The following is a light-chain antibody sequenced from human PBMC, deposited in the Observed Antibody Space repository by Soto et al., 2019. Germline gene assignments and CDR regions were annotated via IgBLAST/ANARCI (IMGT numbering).Light chain of an antibody. J-gene: IGKJ2*01. CDR1: QSVSSSY. Sequence: EIVLTQSPGTLSLSPGERATLSCRASQSVSSSYLAWYQQKPGQAPRLLIYGASSRATGIPDRFSGSGSGTDLTLTISRLEPEGFAVYYCQQYGSSPLYTFSQGTKLEIK. CDR2: GAS. V-gene: IGKV3-20*01. CDR3: QQYGSSPLYT.